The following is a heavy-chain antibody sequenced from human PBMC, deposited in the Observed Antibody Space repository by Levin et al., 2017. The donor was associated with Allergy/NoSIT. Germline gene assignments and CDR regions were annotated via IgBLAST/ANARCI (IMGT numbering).Heavy chain of an antibody. J-gene: IGHJ6*02. CDR2: IWYDGSNK. CDR1: GFTFSSYG. Sequence: GGSLRLSCAASGFTFSSYGMHWVRQAPGKGLEWVAVIWYDGSNKYYADSVKGRFTISRDNSKNTLYLQMNSLRAEDTAVYYCARDAPPYGMDVWGQGTTVTVSS. V-gene: IGHV3-33*01. CDR3: ARDAPPYGMDV.